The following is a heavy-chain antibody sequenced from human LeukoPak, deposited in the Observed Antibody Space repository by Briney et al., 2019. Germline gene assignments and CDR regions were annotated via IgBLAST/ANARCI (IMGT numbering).Heavy chain of an antibody. CDR2: IGTSDSKI. D-gene: IGHD3-10*01. Sequence: PGGSLRLSCVGSGFTFSNYEMNRVRQAPGKGLEWVSYIGTSDSKIYYADSVKGRFTVSRDNAINTLYLQMNSLRVDDTAMYYCATSIHFGRGDQGTLVTVSS. V-gene: IGHV3-48*03. CDR3: ATSIHFGR. J-gene: IGHJ4*02. CDR1: GFTFSNYE.